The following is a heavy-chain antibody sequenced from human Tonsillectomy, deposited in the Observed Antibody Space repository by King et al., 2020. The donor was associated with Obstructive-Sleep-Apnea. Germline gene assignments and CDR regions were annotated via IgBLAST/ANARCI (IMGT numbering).Heavy chain of an antibody. CDR3: ARDRIAAAGTRYYYYGMDV. Sequence: QLVQSGAEVKKPGASVKVSCKASGYTFTSYYIHWVRQAPGQGLEWMGWINPNSGGTNYAQKFQGRVTMTRDTSISTAYMELSRLRSDDTAVYYCARDRIAAAGTRYYYYGMDVWGQGTTVTVSS. J-gene: IGHJ6*02. CDR2: INPNSGGT. V-gene: IGHV1-2*02. CDR1: GYTFTSYY. D-gene: IGHD6-13*01.